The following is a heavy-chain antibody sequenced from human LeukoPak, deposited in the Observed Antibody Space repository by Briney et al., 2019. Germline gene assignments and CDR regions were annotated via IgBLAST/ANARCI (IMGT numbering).Heavy chain of an antibody. J-gene: IGHJ5*02. D-gene: IGHD3-3*01. Sequence: GGSLKISCQGSGYIFTSYWIGWVRRLPGKGLEGMGIIYPGDSDTRYSPSFQGQVTISADKSISTAYLQWSSLKASDTAMYYCAGSEDRFWSGPGPWGQGTLVTVSS. CDR3: AGSEDRFWSGPGP. V-gene: IGHV5-51*01. CDR1: GYIFTSYW. CDR2: IYPGDSDT.